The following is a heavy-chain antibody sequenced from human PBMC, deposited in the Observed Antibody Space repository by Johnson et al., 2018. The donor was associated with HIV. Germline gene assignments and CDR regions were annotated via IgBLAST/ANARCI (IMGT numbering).Heavy chain of an antibody. CDR1: GFTFDDYG. CDR2: ISWDRGNI. D-gene: IGHD1-26*01. J-gene: IGHJ3*02. CDR3: AKLWDLREGTFDI. V-gene: IGHV3-9*01. Sequence: VQLVESGGGLVQPGRSLRLSCAASGFTFDDYGMYWVRQAPGKGLEWVSGISWDRGNIDYADSVKGRFTISRDNAKNSLYLQMNSLRPYDTALYYCAKLWDLREGTFDIWGQGTMVTVSS.